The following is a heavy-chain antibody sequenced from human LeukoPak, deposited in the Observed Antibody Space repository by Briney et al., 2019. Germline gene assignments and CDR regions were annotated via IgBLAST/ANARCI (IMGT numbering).Heavy chain of an antibody. J-gene: IGHJ3*02. CDR3: ARPQQSDSSGYYTDAFDI. CDR1: GYSISSSNW. CDR2: IYYSGSI. D-gene: IGHD3-22*01. V-gene: IGHV4-28*05. Sequence: SETLSLTCAVSGYSISSSNWWGWIRQPPGKGLEWIGYIYYSGSIYYNPSLKSRVTISVDTSKNQFSLKLSSVTAADTAVYYCARPQQSDSSGYYTDAFDIWGQGTMVTVSS.